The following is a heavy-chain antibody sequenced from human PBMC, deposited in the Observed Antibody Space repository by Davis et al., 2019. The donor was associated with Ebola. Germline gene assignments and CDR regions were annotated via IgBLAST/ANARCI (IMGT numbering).Heavy chain of an antibody. V-gene: IGHV3-74*01. Sequence: HTGGSLRLSCAASGFTFSSYWMHWVRQAPGKGLVWVSRITSDGSITTYADSVKGRFTISRDNAKNTLFLQMNSLRAEDTAVYYCAREKASSGFYPNDAFDIWGQGTMVTVSS. CDR3: AREKASSGFYPNDAFDI. CDR1: GFTFSSYW. J-gene: IGHJ3*02. CDR2: ITSDGSIT. D-gene: IGHD3-22*01.